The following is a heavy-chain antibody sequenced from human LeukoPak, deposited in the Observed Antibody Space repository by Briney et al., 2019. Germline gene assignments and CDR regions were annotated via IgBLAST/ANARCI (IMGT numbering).Heavy chain of an antibody. Sequence: PSETLSLTCTVPGGSISSYYWSWIRQPPGKGLEWIGYIYYSRSTSYNPSLKSRVTISVDTSKKQFSLKLGSVTAADTAFYYCARYIVSYPHDAFDIWGQGTMVTVSS. J-gene: IGHJ3*02. CDR2: IYYSRST. CDR1: GGSISSYY. CDR3: ARYIVSYPHDAFDI. V-gene: IGHV4-59*01. D-gene: IGHD1-26*01.